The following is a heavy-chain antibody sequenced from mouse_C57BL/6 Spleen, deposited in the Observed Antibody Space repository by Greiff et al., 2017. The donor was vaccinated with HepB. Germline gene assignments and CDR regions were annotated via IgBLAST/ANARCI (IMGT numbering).Heavy chain of an antibody. V-gene: IGHV7-3*01. J-gene: IGHJ3*01. CDR3: ARSYDGYSWFAY. CDR2: IRNKANGYTT. Sequence: EVKLMESGGGLVQPGGSLSLSCAASGFTFTDYYMSWVRQPPGKALEWLGFIRNKANGYTTDYSASVKGRFTISRDNSQSILYLQMNALSAEDSATYYCARSYDGYSWFAYWGQGTLVTVSA. CDR1: GFTFTDYY. D-gene: IGHD2-3*01.